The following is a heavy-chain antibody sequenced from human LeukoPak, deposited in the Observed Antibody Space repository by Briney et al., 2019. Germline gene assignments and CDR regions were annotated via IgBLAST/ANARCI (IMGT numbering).Heavy chain of an antibody. V-gene: IGHV1-18*01. CDR2: ISAYNGNT. J-gene: IGHJ4*02. Sequence: ASVKVSCKASGYTFTSYGISWVRQAPGQGLEWMGWISAYNGNTNYAQKLQGRVTMTTDTSTSTAYMELRSLGSDDTAVYYCARDTIGIGLRLGEYTDDWGQGTLVTVSS. CDR3: ARDTIGIGLRLGEYTDD. CDR1: GYTFTSYG. D-gene: IGHD3-16*01.